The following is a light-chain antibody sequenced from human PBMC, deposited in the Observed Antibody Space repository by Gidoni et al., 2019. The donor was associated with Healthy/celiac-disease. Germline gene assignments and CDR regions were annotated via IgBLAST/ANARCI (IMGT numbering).Light chain of an antibody. Sequence: DIPMTQSPSSLSASVGDRVTITCRASQSISSYLNWYQQKPGKAPKLLIYAASSLQSGVPSRFSGSGSGTDFTLTSSSLQPEDFETYYCQQSDSTPQTFGQGTKVEIK. J-gene: IGKJ1*01. CDR3: QQSDSTPQT. CDR2: AAS. V-gene: IGKV1-39*01. CDR1: QSISSY.